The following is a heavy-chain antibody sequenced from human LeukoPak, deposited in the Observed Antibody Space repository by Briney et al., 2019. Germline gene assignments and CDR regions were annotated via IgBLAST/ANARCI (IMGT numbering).Heavy chain of an antibody. D-gene: IGHD3-10*01. Sequence: GGSLRLSCAASGFTFSSYWMHWVRQAPGKGLVWVSRINSDGSSTSYADSVKGRFTISRDNAKNTLYLQMNSLRAEDTAVYYCAREVVEYYGSGSNGLDYWGQGTLVTVSS. CDR3: AREVVEYYGSGSNGLDY. V-gene: IGHV3-74*01. J-gene: IGHJ4*02. CDR2: INSDGSST. CDR1: GFTFSSYW.